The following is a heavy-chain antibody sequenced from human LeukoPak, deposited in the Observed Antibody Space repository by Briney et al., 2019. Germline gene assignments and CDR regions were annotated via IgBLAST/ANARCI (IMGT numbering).Heavy chain of an antibody. J-gene: IGHJ4*02. V-gene: IGHV4-34*01. CDR3: ARGRRSHLVGY. D-gene: IGHD2-2*01. Sequence: SETLSLTCAVYGGSLSGYYWSWIRQPPGKGLEWIGEINHSGSTNYNPSLKSRVTISVDTSKNQFSLKLSSVTAADTAVYYCARGRRSHLVGYWGQGTLVTVSS. CDR1: GGSLSGYY. CDR2: INHSGST.